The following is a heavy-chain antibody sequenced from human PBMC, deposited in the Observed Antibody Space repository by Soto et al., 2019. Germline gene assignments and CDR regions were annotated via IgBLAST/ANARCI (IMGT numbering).Heavy chain of an antibody. Sequence: QVQLQESGPGLVKPSATLSLTCTVSGGSISGYYWSWIRKPPGKGLEWIGYVYYSGSTNYNPSLKSRATISAETSRNQFYLKLSSVTAADTAAYFGARVDSRSWRFDPWCQGTLVTVSS. D-gene: IGHD6-13*01. V-gene: IGHV4-59*01. CDR1: GGSISGYY. J-gene: IGHJ5*02. CDR3: ARVDSRSWRFDP. CDR2: VYYSGST.